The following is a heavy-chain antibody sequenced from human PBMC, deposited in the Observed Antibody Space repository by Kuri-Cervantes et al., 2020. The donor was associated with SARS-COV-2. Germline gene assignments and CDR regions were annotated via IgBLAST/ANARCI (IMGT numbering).Heavy chain of an antibody. CDR3: ARDDYDFWSGLPYYMDV. CDR1: GFTFSSYS. Sequence: ADTLSLTCAASGFTFSSYSMNWVRQAPGKGLEWVSYISSSSSTIYYADSVKGRFTISRDNAKNSLYLQMNSLRAEDTAVYYCARDDYDFWSGLPYYMDVWGKGTTVTVSS. D-gene: IGHD3-3*01. CDR2: ISSSSSTI. J-gene: IGHJ6*03. V-gene: IGHV3-48*01.